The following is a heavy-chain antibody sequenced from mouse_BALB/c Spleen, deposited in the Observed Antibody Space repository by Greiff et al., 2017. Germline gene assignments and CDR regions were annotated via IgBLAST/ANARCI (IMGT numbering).Heavy chain of an antibody. J-gene: IGHJ3*01. CDR1: GFTFSSYT. D-gene: IGHD2-3*01. V-gene: IGHV5-6-4*01. Sequence: EVQLVESGGGLVKPGGSLKLSCAASGFTFSSYTMSWVRQTPEKRLEWVATISSGGSYTYYPDSVKGRFTISRDNAKNTLYLQMSSLKSEDTAMYYCTREDGYSWFAYWGQGTLVTVSA. CDR3: TREDGYSWFAY. CDR2: ISSGGSYT.